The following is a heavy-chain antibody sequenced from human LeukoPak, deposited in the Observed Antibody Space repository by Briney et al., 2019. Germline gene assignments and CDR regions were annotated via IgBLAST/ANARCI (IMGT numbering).Heavy chain of an antibody. CDR3: AKDDYCSGGSCPYYFDY. CDR1: GFTFSSYA. CDR2: ISGSGGST. D-gene: IGHD2-15*01. J-gene: IGHJ4*02. V-gene: IGHV3-23*01. Sequence: PGGSLRLSCAASGFTFSSYAMSWVRQAPGKGLEWVSAISGSGGSTYYADSVKGRFTISRDNSKNTLYLQMNSLRAEDTAVYYCAKDDYCSGGSCPYYFDYWGQGTLVTVSS.